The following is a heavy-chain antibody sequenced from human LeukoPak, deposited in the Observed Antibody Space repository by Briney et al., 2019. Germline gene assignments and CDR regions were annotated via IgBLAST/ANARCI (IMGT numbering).Heavy chain of an antibody. D-gene: IGHD6-13*01. CDR3: ARGPSGIAPWFDP. CDR1: GFTFSSYS. J-gene: IGHJ5*02. CDR2: ISSGSSYI. Sequence: GGSLRLSCAASGFTFSSYSMNWVRQAPGKGLEWVSSISSGSSYIYYADSVKGRFTISRDNSKNSLYLQMNSLRAEDTAVYYCARGPSGIAPWFDPWGQGTLVTVSS. V-gene: IGHV3-21*01.